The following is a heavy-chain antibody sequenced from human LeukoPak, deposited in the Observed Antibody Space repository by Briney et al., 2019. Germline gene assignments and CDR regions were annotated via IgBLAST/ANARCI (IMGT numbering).Heavy chain of an antibody. CDR3: ARVRSSAFDY. D-gene: IGHD6-13*01. CDR1: GGVFTTYA. J-gene: IGHJ4*02. CDR2: IIPFLGTT. Sequence: GASVKVSCKASGGVFTTYAISWVRQAPGQGLEWMGSIIPFLGTTNYAQKFQGRVTITADEPTRTAYMELRSLRSDDTAVYYCARVRSSAFDYWGQGTLVTVSS. V-gene: IGHV1-69*11.